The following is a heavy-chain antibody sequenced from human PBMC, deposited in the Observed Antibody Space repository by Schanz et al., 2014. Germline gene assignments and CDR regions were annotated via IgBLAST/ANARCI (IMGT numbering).Heavy chain of an antibody. Sequence: QVHLVQSGAEVKKPGASVKVSCKASGYNITSNDVTWVRQATGQGLEWMGWMNPDSGNTGYAQKFQGRVTMTRDTSTSTVYMELRSLRSDDTAVYYCARGGYSSGWYDRDIAHFDYWGQGTLVTVSS. V-gene: IGHV1-8*01. CDR3: ARGGYSSGWYDRDIAHFDY. D-gene: IGHD6-19*01. CDR1: GYNITSND. CDR2: MNPDSGNT. J-gene: IGHJ4*02.